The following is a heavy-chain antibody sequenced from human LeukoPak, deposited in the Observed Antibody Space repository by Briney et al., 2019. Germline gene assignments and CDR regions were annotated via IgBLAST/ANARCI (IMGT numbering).Heavy chain of an antibody. CDR3: AAGDYDFWSGYSAHINYFDY. CDR1: GFTFTSSA. V-gene: IGHV1-58*01. J-gene: IGHJ4*02. CDR2: IVVGSGNT. Sequence: SVNVSCKASGFTFTSSAVQWVRQARGQRLEWIGWIVVGSGNTNYAQKFQERVTITRDMSTSTAYMELSSLRSEDTAVYYCAAGDYDFWSGYSAHINYFDYWGQGTLVTVSS. D-gene: IGHD3-3*01.